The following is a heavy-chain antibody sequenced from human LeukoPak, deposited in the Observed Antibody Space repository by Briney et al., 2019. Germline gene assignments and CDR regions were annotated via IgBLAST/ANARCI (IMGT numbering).Heavy chain of an antibody. V-gene: IGHV3-23*01. CDR3: VACSSASCYGDRFDP. D-gene: IGHD2-2*01. J-gene: IGHJ5*02. Sequence: GGSLRLSCAVSGFTFGSYAMTWVRQAPGKGLEWVSSISADGSTYYAVSVRGRFTISRDNSKDTLFLQMNSLRAEDTALYYCVACSSASCYGDRFDPWGQGTLVTVSS. CDR2: ISADGST. CDR1: GFTFGSYA.